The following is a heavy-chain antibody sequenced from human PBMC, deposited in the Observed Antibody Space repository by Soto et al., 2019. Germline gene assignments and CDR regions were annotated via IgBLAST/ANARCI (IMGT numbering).Heavy chain of an antibody. CDR3: ARIRNNPYGDSSGYSLYWYFDP. J-gene: IGHJ2*01. V-gene: IGHV2-26*01. CDR2: IFSNDEK. CDR1: GFSLSNARMG. D-gene: IGHD3-22*01. Sequence: SGPTLVNPTETLTLTCTVSGFSLSNARMGVSWIRQPPGKALEWLAHIFSNDEKSYSTSLKSRLTISKDTSKSQVVLTMTNMDPVDTATYYCARIRNNPYGDSSGYSLYWYFDPWGSGNLVTVDS.